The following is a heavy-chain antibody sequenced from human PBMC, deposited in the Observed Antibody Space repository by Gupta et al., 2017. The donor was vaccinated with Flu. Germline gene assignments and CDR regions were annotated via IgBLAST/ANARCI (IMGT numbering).Heavy chain of an antibody. V-gene: IGHV3-23*01. CDR2: FTRTGDT. D-gene: IGHD6-13*01. J-gene: IGHJ5*02. Sequence: EVQLLESGGDLVQPGGSLRLSCAASGFTFSSYGMSWVRQAPGKGLEWVSTFTRTGDTYYTDSVKGRFTISRDNSKNTLYLQMRSLRAEDTAIYYCAKDVPYGTTWYGRGESWGQGTLVTVSS. CDR1: GFTFSSYG. CDR3: AKDVPYGTTWYGRGES.